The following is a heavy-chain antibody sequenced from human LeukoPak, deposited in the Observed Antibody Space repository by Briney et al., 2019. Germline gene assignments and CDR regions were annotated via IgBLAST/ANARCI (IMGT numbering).Heavy chain of an antibody. V-gene: IGHV3-23*01. CDR3: AKDHRDSGNYYYYYGLDV. J-gene: IGHJ6*02. CDR1: KFTLSTYW. CDR2: LSGNAGRP. D-gene: IGHD1-26*01. Sequence: GGSLRLSCAASKFTLSTYWMSWVRQAPGKGLEWVSSLSGNAGRPYYADSVKGRFIISRDNSKNTLYLQMNSLRAEDTAVYYCAKDHRDSGNYYYYYGLDVWGQGTMVTVSS.